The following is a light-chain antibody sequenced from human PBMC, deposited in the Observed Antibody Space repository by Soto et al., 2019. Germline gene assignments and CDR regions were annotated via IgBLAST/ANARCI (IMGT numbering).Light chain of an antibody. CDR1: STNIGAGFD. J-gene: IGLJ1*01. CDR3: QSYDSSLSAYV. V-gene: IGLV1-40*01. CDR2: GNT. Sequence: VLKRPPSGTSVAVEGGPIIRTRSSTNIGAGFDVHWYQQLPGTAPKLLIYGNTNRPSGVPDRFSGSKSGTSASLAITGLQAEDEADFYCQSYDSSLSAYVFVTGTKVTVL.